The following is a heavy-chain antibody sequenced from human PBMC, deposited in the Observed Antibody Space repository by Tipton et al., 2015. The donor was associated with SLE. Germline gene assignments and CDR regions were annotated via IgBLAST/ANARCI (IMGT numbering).Heavy chain of an antibody. CDR2: IYYSGST. J-gene: IGHJ4*02. V-gene: IGHV4-31*03. CDR3: ARLSYSSSFFDY. D-gene: IGHD6-6*01. CDR1: GGSISSGGYY. Sequence: LRLSCTVSGGSISSGGYYWSWIRQHPGKGLEWIGYIYYSGSTYYNPSLKSRVTISVDTSKNQFSLKLSSVTAADTAVYYCARLSYSSSFFDYWGQGTLVTVSS.